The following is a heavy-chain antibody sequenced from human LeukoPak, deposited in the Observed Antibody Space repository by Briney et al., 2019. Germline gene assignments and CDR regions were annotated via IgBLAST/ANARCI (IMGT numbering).Heavy chain of an antibody. V-gene: IGHV4-34*01. CDR1: GGSFSGYY. CDR3: ARGNTYSSSSDFDY. CDR2: INHSGST. Sequence: SEALSLTCAVYGGSFSGYYWGWIRQPPGKGLEWIGEINHSGSTNYNPSLKSRVTISVDTSKNQFSLKLSSVTAADAAVYYCARGNTYSSSSDFDYWGQGTLVTVSS. J-gene: IGHJ4*02. D-gene: IGHD6-6*01.